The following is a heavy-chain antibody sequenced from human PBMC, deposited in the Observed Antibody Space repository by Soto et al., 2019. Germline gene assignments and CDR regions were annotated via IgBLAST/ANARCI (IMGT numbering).Heavy chain of an antibody. J-gene: IGHJ4*02. CDR2: MNPSTGSP. Sequence: QVQLVQSGAEVKKPGASVKVSCKASGYTFTSYDIKWVRQATGQGLEWMGRMNPSTGSPGFAQKFQGRVTMISNTSISTAYLELSSLTSEDTAVYYCARGRLVAGTVDYWGQGTLVTVSS. CDR1: GYTFTSYD. D-gene: IGHD6-19*01. CDR3: ARGRLVAGTVDY. V-gene: IGHV1-8*01.